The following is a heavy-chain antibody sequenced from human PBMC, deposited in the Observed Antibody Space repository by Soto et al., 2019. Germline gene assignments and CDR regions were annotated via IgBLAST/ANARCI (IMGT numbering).Heavy chain of an antibody. CDR1: GFSLSTSGVG. D-gene: IGHD2-15*01. Sequence: QITLKESGPTLVKPTQTLTLTCTLSGFSLSTSGVGVGWIRQPPGKALEWLTLIYWDDDKRYSPSLKSRLTITKDTSKNQVVLTRTNMDPVDTATYYCALRRGYCSGGSCYSIWFDPWGQGTLVTVSS. CDR2: IYWDDDK. V-gene: IGHV2-5*02. CDR3: ALRRGYCSGGSCYSIWFDP. J-gene: IGHJ5*02.